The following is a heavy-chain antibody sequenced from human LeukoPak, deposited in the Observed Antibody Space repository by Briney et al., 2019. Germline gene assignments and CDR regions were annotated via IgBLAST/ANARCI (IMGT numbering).Heavy chain of an antibody. V-gene: IGHV3-53*01. CDR3: ARDRWYAWFDP. J-gene: IGHJ5*02. D-gene: IGHD6-13*01. CDR1: GFTFSSSA. CDR2: IYSGGST. Sequence: GGSLRLSCAASGFTFSSSAMSWVRQAPGKGLEWVSVIYSGGSTYYADSVKGRFTISRDDSKDTLYLQMNSLRAEDTAVYYCARDRWYAWFDPWGQGTLVTVSS.